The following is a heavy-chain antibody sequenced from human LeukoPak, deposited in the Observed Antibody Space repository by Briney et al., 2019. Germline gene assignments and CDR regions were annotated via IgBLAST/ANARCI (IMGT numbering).Heavy chain of an antibody. V-gene: IGHV3-21*01. CDR3: ARGGVLRYFDWSPKRRALKAFDI. J-gene: IGHJ3*02. CDR2: ISSSSSYI. D-gene: IGHD3-9*01. CDR1: GFTFSSYS. Sequence: GGSLRLSCAASGFTFSSYSMNRVRQAPGKGLEWVSSISSSSSYIYYADSVKGRFTISRDNAKNSLYLQMNSLRAEDTAVYYCARGGVLRYFDWSPKRRALKAFDIWGQGTMVTVSS.